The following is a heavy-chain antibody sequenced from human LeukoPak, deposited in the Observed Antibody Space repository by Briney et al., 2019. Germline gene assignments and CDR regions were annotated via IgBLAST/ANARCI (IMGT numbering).Heavy chain of an antibody. D-gene: IGHD6-13*01. V-gene: IGHV3-23*01. Sequence: GGSLRLSCAASGFTFSSYAMSWVRQAPGKGLEWVSAISGSGGSTYYADSVKGRFTISRDNSKNTLYLQMNSLRAEDTAVYYCAKAKFVGIAAAGKVNWFDPWGQGTLVSVSS. CDR2: ISGSGGST. J-gene: IGHJ5*02. CDR3: AKAKFVGIAAAGKVNWFDP. CDR1: GFTFSSYA.